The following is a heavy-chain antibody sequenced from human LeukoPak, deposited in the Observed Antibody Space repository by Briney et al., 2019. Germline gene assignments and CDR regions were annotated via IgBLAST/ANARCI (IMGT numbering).Heavy chain of an antibody. V-gene: IGHV3-48*01. Sequence: GGSLRLSCAASGFTFSSYSMNWVRQAPGKGLEWVSYISSSSSTIYYADSVKGRFTISRDNAKNSLYLQMNSLRAEDTAVYYCARGDGSYFDYWGQGTLVTVSS. D-gene: IGHD2-2*03. CDR3: ARGDGSYFDY. CDR1: GFTFSSYS. CDR2: ISSSSSTI. J-gene: IGHJ4*02.